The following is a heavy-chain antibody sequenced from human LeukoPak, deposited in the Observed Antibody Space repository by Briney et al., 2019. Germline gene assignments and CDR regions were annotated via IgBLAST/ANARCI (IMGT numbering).Heavy chain of an antibody. J-gene: IGHJ6*03. CDR3: AGLPYYYYYYMDV. Sequence: SETLSLTCTVSGGSISSYYWSWIRQPPGKGLEWIGYIYYSGSTNYNPSLKSRVTISVDTSKNQFSLKLSSVTAADTAVYYCAGLPYYYYYYMDVWGKGTTVTVSS. D-gene: IGHD5-12*01. V-gene: IGHV4-59*08. CDR2: IYYSGST. CDR1: GGSISSYY.